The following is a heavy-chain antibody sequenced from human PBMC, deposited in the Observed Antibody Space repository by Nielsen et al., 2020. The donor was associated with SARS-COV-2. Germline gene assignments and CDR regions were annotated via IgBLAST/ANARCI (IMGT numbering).Heavy chain of an antibody. Sequence: GESLKISCAASGFTCSSLWKSWVRQVPGKGLEWVADIKPDGSEKVYVDSVKGRFTISRDNAKNSMSLQMNSLRVEDTAVYYCARDIYGSGTSFDYWGQGTLVTVSS. CDR3: ARDIYGSGTSFDY. J-gene: IGHJ4*02. CDR2: IKPDGSEK. V-gene: IGHV3-7*01. CDR1: GFTCSSLW. D-gene: IGHD3-10*01.